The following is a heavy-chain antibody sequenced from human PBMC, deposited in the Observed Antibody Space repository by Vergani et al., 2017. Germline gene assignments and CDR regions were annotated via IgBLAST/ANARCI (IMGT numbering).Heavy chain of an antibody. CDR2: ISSNGGST. CDR3: VKDGEQQPLLIFDY. V-gene: IGHV3-64D*06. J-gene: IGHJ4*02. CDR1: GFTFSSYA. D-gene: IGHD6-25*01. Sequence: EVQLVESGGGLVQPGGSLRLSCSASGFTFSSYAMHWVRQAPGKGLEYVSAISSNGGSTYYADSVQGRFTISRDNSKNTLYLQMSSLRAEDTAVYYCVKDGEQQPLLIFDYWGQGTLVTVSS.